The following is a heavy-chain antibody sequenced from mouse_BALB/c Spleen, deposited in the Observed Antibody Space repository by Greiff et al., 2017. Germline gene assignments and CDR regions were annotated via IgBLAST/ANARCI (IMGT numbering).Heavy chain of an antibody. Sequence: EVKLVESGGGLVQPGGSLKLSCAASGFTFSSYTMSWVRQTPEKRLEWVAYISNGGGSTYYPDTVKGRFTISRDNAKNTLYLQMSSLKSEDTAMYYCARHSIHYYGYYFDYWGQGTTLTVSS. D-gene: IGHD1-2*01. CDR1: GFTFSSYT. CDR2: ISNGGGST. CDR3: ARHSIHYYGYYFDY. J-gene: IGHJ2*01. V-gene: IGHV5-12-2*01.